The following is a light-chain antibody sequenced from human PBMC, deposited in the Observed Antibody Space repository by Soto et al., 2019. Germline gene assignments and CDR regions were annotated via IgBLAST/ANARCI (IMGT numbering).Light chain of an antibody. J-gene: IGKJ5*01. V-gene: IGKV3-20*01. CDR2: GAS. CDR1: QTFSNSF. CDR3: QQCGSSST. Sequence: EIVLTQSPGTLSLSPGERATLSCRASQTFSNSFLSWFQQIPGQAPRLLIYGASMRATGIPDRFSGSGSGTDFTLTISRLEPDDFAVYYCQQCGSSSTFGQGTLLEIK.